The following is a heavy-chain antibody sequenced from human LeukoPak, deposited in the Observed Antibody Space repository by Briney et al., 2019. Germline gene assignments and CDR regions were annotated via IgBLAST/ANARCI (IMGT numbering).Heavy chain of an antibody. CDR3: ARDLRRYCSSTSCYGGWFDP. Sequence: GASVTVSCKASGGTFTSYAISWVRQAPGQGLEWMGWISAYNGNTNYAQKLQGRVTMTTDTSTSTAYMELRSLRSDDTAVYYCARDLRRYCSSTSCYGGWFDPWGQGTLVTVSS. D-gene: IGHD2-2*01. V-gene: IGHV1-18*01. J-gene: IGHJ5*02. CDR2: ISAYNGNT. CDR1: GGTFTSYA.